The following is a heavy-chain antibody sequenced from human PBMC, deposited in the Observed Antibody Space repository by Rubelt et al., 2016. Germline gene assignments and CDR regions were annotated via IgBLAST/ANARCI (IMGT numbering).Heavy chain of an antibody. J-gene: IGHJ4*02. Sequence: QVQLVQSGAEVKKPGASVKVSCKASGYTFTSYDINWVRQATGQGLEWMGWMNPNSGNTGCARKFQCRVTMTRNTSISTAYMELSSLRSEGTAVYYCARDPIDIVATSGDYWGQGTLVTVSS. D-gene: IGHD5-12*01. CDR2: MNPNSGNT. CDR1: GYTFTSYD. CDR3: ARDPIDIVATSGDY. V-gene: IGHV1-8*01.